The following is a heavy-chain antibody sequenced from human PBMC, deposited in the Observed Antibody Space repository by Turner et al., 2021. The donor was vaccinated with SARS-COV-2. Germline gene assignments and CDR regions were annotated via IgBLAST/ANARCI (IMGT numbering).Heavy chain of an antibody. V-gene: IGHV3-30-3*01. J-gene: IGHJ4*02. Sequence: QVQLAESGGGVVQPGRSIRLSCTASGFTFTTYAMHWVRQAPGKGLEWVAIISNHGTSKFYADSVEGRFSISRDNSKNTVFLQMNSLRAEDTAVYYCARVDSPTKGFYFDYWGQGTLVTVSS. CDR3: ARVDSPTKGFYFDY. CDR2: ISNHGTSK. D-gene: IGHD3-3*01. CDR1: GFTFTTYA.